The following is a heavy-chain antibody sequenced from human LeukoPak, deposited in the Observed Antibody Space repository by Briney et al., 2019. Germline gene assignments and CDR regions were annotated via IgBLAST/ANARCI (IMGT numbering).Heavy chain of an antibody. CDR3: AKDTYYGSGGGGMDV. CDR2: ISWNSGSI. CDR1: GFTFDDYA. J-gene: IGHJ6*02. D-gene: IGHD3-10*01. Sequence: GRSLRLSCAASGFTFDDYAMHWVRQAPGKGLEWVSGISWNSGSIGYADSVKGRFTISRDNAKNSLYLQMNSLRAGDTALYYCAKDTYYGSGGGGMDVWGQGTTVTVSS. V-gene: IGHV3-9*01.